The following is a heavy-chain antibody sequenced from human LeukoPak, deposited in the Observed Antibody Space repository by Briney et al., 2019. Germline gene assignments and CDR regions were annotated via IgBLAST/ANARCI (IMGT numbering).Heavy chain of an antibody. CDR2: FDPEDGET. J-gene: IGHJ6*02. Sequence: APVTVSCTFSGYTLTELSMHWVRQAPGKGLEWMGGFDPEDGETIYAQKFQGRVTITEDTSTDTAYMELSGLRSEDTAVYYCATVPKGGATYYGMDVWGQGTTVTVSS. V-gene: IGHV1-24*01. D-gene: IGHD4/OR15-4a*01. CDR3: ATVPKGGATYYGMDV. CDR1: GYTLTELS.